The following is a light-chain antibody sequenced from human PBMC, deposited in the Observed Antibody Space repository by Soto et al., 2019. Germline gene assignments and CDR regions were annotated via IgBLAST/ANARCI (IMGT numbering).Light chain of an antibody. CDR1: SSDVGGYNY. CDR3: TSYTTSTTPYYV. V-gene: IGLV2-14*01. Sequence: QSVLTQPASVSGCPGQSITISCSGTSSDVGGYNYVSWYQQHPGKAPKPMIYAVSTPPSGVSIRFSASKSGNTASLPISGLQAEPEAFYYSTSYTTSTTPYYVFATGPKVTVL. J-gene: IGLJ1*01. CDR2: AVS.